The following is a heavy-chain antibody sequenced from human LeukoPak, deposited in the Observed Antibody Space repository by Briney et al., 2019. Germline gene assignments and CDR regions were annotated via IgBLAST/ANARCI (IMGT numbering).Heavy chain of an antibody. CDR2: INPSGGST. CDR1: GYTFTSYY. CDR3: AKLWFGEFPSYYFDY. J-gene: IGHJ4*02. Sequence: GASVKVSCKASGYTFTSYYMHWVRQAPGQGLEWMGIINPSGGSTSYAQKFQGRVTMTRDTSTSTVYMELSSLRSEDTAVYYCAKLWFGEFPSYYFDYWGQGTLVTVSS. V-gene: IGHV1-46*01. D-gene: IGHD3-10*01.